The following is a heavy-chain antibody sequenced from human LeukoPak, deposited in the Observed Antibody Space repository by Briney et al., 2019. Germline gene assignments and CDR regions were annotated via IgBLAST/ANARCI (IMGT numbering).Heavy chain of an antibody. CDR2: INPSGGST. D-gene: IGHD1-26*01. CDR3: AREIGSYYGFDY. Sequence: AASVKVSCKASGYTFTSYYMHWVRQAPGQGLEWMGIINPSGGSTSYAQKFQGRVTMTRDTSTSTVCMELSSLRSEDTAVYYCAREIGSYYGFDYWGQGTLVTVSS. V-gene: IGHV1-46*01. CDR1: GYTFTSYY. J-gene: IGHJ4*02.